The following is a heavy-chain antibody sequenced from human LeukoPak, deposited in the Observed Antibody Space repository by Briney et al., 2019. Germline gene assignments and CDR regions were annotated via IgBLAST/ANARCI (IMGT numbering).Heavy chain of an antibody. CDR2: IIHSGGT. D-gene: IGHD3-16*01. CDR3: ARGRPIKQQLPGGMDV. J-gene: IGHJ6*03. V-gene: IGHV4-34*01. CDR1: GGSFSGYY. Sequence: PPETLSLTCAVYGGSFSGYYWSWIRQPPGKGLEWIGEIIHSGGTNYNPSLKSRVTISVDTSKNQFSLKLSSVTAADTAVYYCARGRPIKQQLPGGMDVWGNLLTVTFSS.